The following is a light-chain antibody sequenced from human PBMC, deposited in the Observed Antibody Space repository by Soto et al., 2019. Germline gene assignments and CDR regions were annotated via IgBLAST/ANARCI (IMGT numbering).Light chain of an antibody. V-gene: IGKV3-11*01. CDR2: DAS. CDR3: QHRGNSPLT. J-gene: IGKJ4*01. CDR1: QSVSRS. Sequence: EIVLTQSPVTLSLSPGERATLSCRASQSVSRSLAWYQQKPGQAPRLLIYDASNRATGIPARFSGSGSGTDFTLTISRLEPEDFAVYFCQHRGNSPLTFGGGTKVEIK.